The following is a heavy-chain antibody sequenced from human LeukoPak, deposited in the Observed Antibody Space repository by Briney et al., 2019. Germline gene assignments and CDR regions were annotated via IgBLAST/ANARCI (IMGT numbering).Heavy chain of an antibody. J-gene: IGHJ4*02. CDR3: ARVDYGDYGFDY. Sequence: PGGSLRLSCAASGFTFSTYVMTWVRQAPGKGLEWVSGIGGSGGTKYYADSVKGRFTISRDNSKNTLYLQMNSLRAEDTAVYYCARVDYGDYGFDYWGQGTLVTVSS. CDR2: IGGSGGTK. V-gene: IGHV3-23*01. CDR1: GFTFSTYV. D-gene: IGHD4-17*01.